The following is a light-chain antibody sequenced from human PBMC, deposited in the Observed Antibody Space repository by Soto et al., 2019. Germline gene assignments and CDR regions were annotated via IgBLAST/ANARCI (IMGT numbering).Light chain of an antibody. J-gene: IGKJ4*01. CDR1: QSVSSY. Sequence: EIVLTQSPGTLSLSVGERVTLSCRASQSVSSYLAWYQQTPGQAPRLLIYDTSNRAPGTPDRFSGSGSGTDFTLTISRLEPEDFTVYYCQQYGSSPLTFGGGTTVEIK. CDR2: DTS. V-gene: IGKV3-20*01. CDR3: QQYGSSPLT.